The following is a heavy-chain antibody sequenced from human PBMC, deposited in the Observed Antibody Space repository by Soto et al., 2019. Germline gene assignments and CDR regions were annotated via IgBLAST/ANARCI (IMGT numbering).Heavy chain of an antibody. Sequence: QVQLVQSGAEVKKPGASVKVSCKASGYTFTSYAMHWVRQAPGQRLEWMGWINAGNANTKYSQTFQGRVTITRDTSASTAYMELSSLRSEDTAVYYCARDILTGYLNWYFDLWGRGTLVTVSS. D-gene: IGHD3-9*01. J-gene: IGHJ2*01. CDR2: INAGNANT. CDR3: ARDILTGYLNWYFDL. CDR1: GYTFTSYA. V-gene: IGHV1-3*01.